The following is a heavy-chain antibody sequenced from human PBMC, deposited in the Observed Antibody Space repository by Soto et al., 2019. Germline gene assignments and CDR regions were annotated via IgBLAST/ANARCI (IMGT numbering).Heavy chain of an antibody. CDR1: GYSFTSYW. Sequence: GESLKISCKGSGYSFTSYWIGWVRQMPGKGLEWMGIIYPGDSDTRYSPSFQGQVTISADKSISTAYLQWSSLKASDTAMYYCARTTYYYGSGRRAFDPWGQGTLVTVSS. CDR3: ARTTYYYGSGRRAFDP. D-gene: IGHD3-10*01. J-gene: IGHJ5*02. CDR2: IYPGDSDT. V-gene: IGHV5-51*01.